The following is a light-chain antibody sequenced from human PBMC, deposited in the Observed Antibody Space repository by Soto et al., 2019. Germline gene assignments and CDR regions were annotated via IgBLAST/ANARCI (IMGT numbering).Light chain of an antibody. CDR3: QQYDNLPRRT. Sequence: DIQMTQSPSSLSASVGDRVTITCQASQDISNYLNWYQQKPGKAPKLLIYDASNLETGVPSRFSGSGSGTDFTFTISSLQPEDIATYYCQQYDNLPRRTFDQGTKVEIK. J-gene: IGKJ1*01. CDR1: QDISNY. CDR2: DAS. V-gene: IGKV1-33*01.